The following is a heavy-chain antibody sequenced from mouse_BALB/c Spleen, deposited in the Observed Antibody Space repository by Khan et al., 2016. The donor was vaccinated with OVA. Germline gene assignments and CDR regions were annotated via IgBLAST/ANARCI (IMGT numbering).Heavy chain of an antibody. V-gene: IGHV1-77*01. CDR3: ARRNYFGYTFAY. CDR2: IFPGSGDI. CDR1: GYTFTDYY. J-gene: IGHJ3*01. Sequence: QVQLKQSGAELARPGASVKLSCKASGYTFTDYYINWVKQRTGQGLEWIGEIFPGSGDIYYNERFKGKATLTADKSSSTAYMQLSSLTSEASAVYFCARRNYFGYTFAYWGQGTLVTVSA. D-gene: IGHD1-2*01.